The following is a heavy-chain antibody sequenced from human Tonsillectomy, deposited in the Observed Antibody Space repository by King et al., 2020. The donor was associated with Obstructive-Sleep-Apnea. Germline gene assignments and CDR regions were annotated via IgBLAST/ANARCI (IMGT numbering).Heavy chain of an antibody. CDR2: IYYSGST. V-gene: IGHV4-30-4*07. CDR1: GGSISSGAYS. J-gene: IGHJ4*02. CDR3: ARGGDYGDYRTAVGADY. D-gene: IGHD4-17*01. Sequence: VQLQESGPGLVKPSQTLSLTCAVSGGSISSGAYSWSWIRQPPGKGLEWIGYIYYSGSTYYNPSLKSRVIISVYPSKNQFSLKLSSVTAADTAVYDCARGGDYGDYRTAVGADYWGQGTLVTVSS.